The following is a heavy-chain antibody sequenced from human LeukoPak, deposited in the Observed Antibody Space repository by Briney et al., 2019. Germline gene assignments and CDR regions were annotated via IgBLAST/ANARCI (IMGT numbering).Heavy chain of an antibody. CDR2: ISYDGSNK. D-gene: IGHD2-15*01. CDR3: ARWWTGFDP. Sequence: GGSLRLSCAASGFTFSSYAMRWVRQAPGKGLEWVAVISYDGSNKYYADSVKGRFTISRDNSKNTLYLQMNSLRAEDTAVYYCARWWTGFDPWGQGTLVTVSS. J-gene: IGHJ5*02. V-gene: IGHV3-30-3*01. CDR1: GFTFSSYA.